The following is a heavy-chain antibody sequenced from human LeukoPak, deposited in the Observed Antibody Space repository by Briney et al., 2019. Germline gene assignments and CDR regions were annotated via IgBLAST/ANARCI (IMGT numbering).Heavy chain of an antibody. Sequence: GSLRLSCAASGITFSRYWIALVRPAPGKGLGWVSAINGSGGSTYYADSVKGRFTISRDNSKNTLYLQMNSLRAEDTAVYYCAKPVEAVAGTGRKIDYWGQGTLVTVSS. V-gene: IGHV3-23*01. CDR3: AKPVEAVAGTGRKIDY. J-gene: IGHJ4*02. D-gene: IGHD6-19*01. CDR2: INGSGGST. CDR1: GITFSRYW.